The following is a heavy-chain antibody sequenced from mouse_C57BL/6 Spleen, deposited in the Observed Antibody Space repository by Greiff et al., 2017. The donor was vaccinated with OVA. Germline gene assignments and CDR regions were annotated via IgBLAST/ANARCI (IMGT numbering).Heavy chain of an antibody. D-gene: IGHD2-12*01. CDR1: GYTFTSYD. Sequence: VQLQQSGPELVKPGASVKLSCKASGYTFTSYDINWVKQRPGQGLEWIGWIYPRGGSTKYNEKFKGKATLTVDTSSSTAYMELHSLTSEDSAVDFYAKGSYRDGYALDYWGQGTSVTVSS. CDR2: IYPRGGST. CDR3: AKGSYRDGYALDY. V-gene: IGHV1-85*01. J-gene: IGHJ4*01.